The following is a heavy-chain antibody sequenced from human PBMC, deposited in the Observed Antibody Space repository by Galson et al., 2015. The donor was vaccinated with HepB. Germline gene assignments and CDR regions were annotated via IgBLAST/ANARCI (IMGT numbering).Heavy chain of an antibody. D-gene: IGHD2-15*01. CDR2: IIPIFGTV. CDR1: GGTFSSYA. V-gene: IGHV1-69*13. CDR3: AKGEGYCSGGSCYSDYYYYYYMDV. J-gene: IGHJ6*03. Sequence: SVKVSCKASGGTFSSYAISWVRQAPGQGLEWMGGIIPIFGTVNYAQKFQGRVTITADESTSTAYMELSSLRSEDTAVYYCAKGEGYCSGGSCYSDYYYYYYMDVWGKGTTVTVSS.